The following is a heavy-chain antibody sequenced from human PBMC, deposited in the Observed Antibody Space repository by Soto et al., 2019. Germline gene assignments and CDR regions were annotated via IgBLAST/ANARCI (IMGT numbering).Heavy chain of an antibody. CDR2: VYYSGST. J-gene: IGHJ4*02. V-gene: IGHV4-39*01. CDR1: GGSISSRSYH. Sequence: KPSETLSLTCTVSGGSISSRSYHWGWIRQPPGKGLEWIGTVYYSGSTYYNPSLKSRVTISVDTSKNQFSLKLSSVTAADTAVYYCAANWNYEMDYFDYWGQGGLVTVSS. CDR3: AANWNYEMDYFDY. D-gene: IGHD1-7*01.